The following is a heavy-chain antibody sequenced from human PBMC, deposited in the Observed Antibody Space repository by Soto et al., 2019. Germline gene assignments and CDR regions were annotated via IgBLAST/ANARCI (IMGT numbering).Heavy chain of an antibody. CDR3: ARGRGYSYGLDP. J-gene: IGHJ5*02. CDR2: ISYSGTT. D-gene: IGHD5-12*01. CDR1: GDSISSVYNY. Sequence: SETLSLTCTVSGDSISSVYNYWSWIRQPPGEGLEWIGFISYSGTTSYSPSLNSRLAISLDTSKNQFSLSLTSVIASDTAVYYCARGRGYSYGLDPWGQGTLVTVS. V-gene: IGHV4-30-4*01.